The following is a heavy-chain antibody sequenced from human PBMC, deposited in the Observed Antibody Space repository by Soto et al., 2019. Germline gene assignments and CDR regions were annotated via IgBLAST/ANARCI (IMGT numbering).Heavy chain of an antibody. CDR1: GGSISSSSYY. CDR2: IYNRGTT. D-gene: IGHD6-19*01. J-gene: IGHJ4*02. Sequence: QLQLQESGPGLVKPLETLSLTCTVSGGSISSSSYYWGWIRQPPGKGLEWIGSIYNRGTTSYNPSLKSRVTISVDTSKNQLSLRLSSVTVADTAVYFCARKSDAVASNPPDYWGQGTLVTVSS. V-gene: IGHV4-39*01. CDR3: ARKSDAVASNPPDY.